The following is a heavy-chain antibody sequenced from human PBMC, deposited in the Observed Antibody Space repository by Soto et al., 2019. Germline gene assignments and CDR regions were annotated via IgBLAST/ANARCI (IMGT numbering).Heavy chain of an antibody. D-gene: IGHD3-3*01. CDR2: INVGGENT. J-gene: IGHJ4*02. CDR1: RFSFNTFA. Sequence: GGSLRLSCVTSRFSFNTFARIWVRQAPGKGLEWVSAINVGGENTYYADSVKGRFTISRDNSKNTLYLQMDSLRAEDTAVYYCAKHSYYDFWPGHYYYLDFWGQGPLVTVSS. V-gene: IGHV3-23*01. CDR3: AKHSYYDFWPGHYYYLDF.